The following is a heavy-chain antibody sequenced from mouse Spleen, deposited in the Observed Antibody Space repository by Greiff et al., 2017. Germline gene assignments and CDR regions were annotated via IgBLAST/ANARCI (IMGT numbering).Heavy chain of an antibody. CDR1: GYTFTSYW. J-gene: IGHJ3*01. D-gene: IGHD4-1*01. V-gene: IGHV1-55*01. Sequence: QVHVKQSGAELVKPGASVKMSCKASGYTFTSYWITWVKQRPGQGLEWIGDIYPGSGSTNYNEKFKSKATLTVDTSSSTAYMQLSSLTSEDSAVYYCATGTGFAYWGQGTLVTVSA. CDR2: IYPGSGST. CDR3: ATGTGFAY.